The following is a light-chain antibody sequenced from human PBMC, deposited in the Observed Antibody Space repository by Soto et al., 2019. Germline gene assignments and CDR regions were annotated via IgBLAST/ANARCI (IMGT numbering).Light chain of an antibody. Sequence: DIQMTQSPASLAASVGDRVSITCRASQSIVTYLNWWQQKPGKAPKLLVYGASHLSSGVPSRFSGSGSGTHFTLTVTTLQPEDFASYYCHQSFTLPPTFVGGTKVDTK. CDR3: HQSFTLPPT. CDR2: GAS. J-gene: IGKJ4*01. CDR1: QSIVTY. V-gene: IGKV1-39*01.